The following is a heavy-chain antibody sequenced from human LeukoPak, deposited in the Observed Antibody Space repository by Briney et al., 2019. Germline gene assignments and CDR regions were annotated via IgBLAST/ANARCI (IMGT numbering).Heavy chain of an antibody. D-gene: IGHD5-24*01. CDR2: ISSSSSYI. CDR1: GFTFSSYA. V-gene: IGHV3-21*01. J-gene: IGHJ4*02. CDR3: ARDKMATI. Sequence: GGSLRLSCAASGFTFSSYAMSWVRQAPGKGLEWVSSISSSSSYIYYADSVKGRFTISGDNAKNSLYLQMNSLRAEDTAVYYCARDKMATIWGQGTLVTVSS.